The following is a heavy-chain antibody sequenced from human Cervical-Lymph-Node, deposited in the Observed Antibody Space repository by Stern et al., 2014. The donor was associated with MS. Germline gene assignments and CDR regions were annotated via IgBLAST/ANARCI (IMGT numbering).Heavy chain of an antibody. Sequence: VQLVQSGSELKKPGASVKVSCTGHGYRFTSYGMNWVRQAPGQGLEWMGRINTTTGNPNYAQDFTGRFVFSLDTSVSTAYLDITSLKAEDTAVYYCLSDYNWGQGTLVTVSS. CDR1: GYRFTSYG. J-gene: IGHJ4*02. D-gene: IGHD5-24*01. CDR3: LSDYN. CDR2: INTTTGNP. V-gene: IGHV7-4-1*02.